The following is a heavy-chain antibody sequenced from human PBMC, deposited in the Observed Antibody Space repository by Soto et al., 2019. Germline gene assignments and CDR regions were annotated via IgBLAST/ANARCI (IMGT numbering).Heavy chain of an antibody. CDR2: ISPYNDNT. CDR3: AKDKRPTFYYNGMDV. CDR1: GYTFTTYG. J-gene: IGHJ6*02. Sequence: LVKVSCKASGYTFTTYGVNWVRQAPGQGLEWMGWISPYNDNTNYARRFQGRVTLTTDTSANTAYMELRSLTFDDTAIYYCAKDKRPTFYYNGMDVWGQGTTVTVSS. V-gene: IGHV1-18*04.